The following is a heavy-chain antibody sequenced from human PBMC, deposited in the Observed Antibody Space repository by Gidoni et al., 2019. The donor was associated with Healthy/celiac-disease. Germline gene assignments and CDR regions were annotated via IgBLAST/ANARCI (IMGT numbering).Heavy chain of an antibody. CDR3: ATALTPPTYYYGSGPPIMDV. J-gene: IGHJ6*02. V-gene: IGHV3-48*02. CDR2: ISSSSSTI. CDR1: GFTFSSYS. D-gene: IGHD3-10*01. Sequence: EVQLVESGGGLVQPGGSLRLSCAASGFTFSSYSMNWVRQAPGKGLEWVSYISSSSSTIYYADSVKGRFTISRDNAKNSLYLQMNSLRDEDTAVYYCATALTPPTYYYGSGPPIMDVWGQGTTVTVSS.